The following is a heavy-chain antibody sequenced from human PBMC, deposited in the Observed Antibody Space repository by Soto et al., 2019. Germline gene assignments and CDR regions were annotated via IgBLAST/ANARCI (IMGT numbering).Heavy chain of an antibody. CDR1: GFTFSSYG. V-gene: IGHV3-33*01. CDR2: IWYDGSNK. D-gene: IGHD3-10*01. J-gene: IGHJ5*02. CDR3: ARDSSMVRGVIRSSWFDP. Sequence: PGGSLRLSCAASGFTFSSYGTHWVRQAPGKGLEWVAVIWYDGSNKYYADSVKGRFTISRDNSKSTLYLQMNSLRAEDTAVYYCARDSSMVRGVIRSSWFDPWGQGTLVTVSS.